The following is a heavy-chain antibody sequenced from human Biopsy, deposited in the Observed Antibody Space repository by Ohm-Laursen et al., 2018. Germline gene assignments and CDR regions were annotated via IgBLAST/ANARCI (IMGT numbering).Heavy chain of an antibody. V-gene: IGHV4-59*08. J-gene: IGHJ4*02. CDR1: GDSITRSY. CDR3: ARHFESTAIFDY. CDR2: VFDRGTT. Sequence: SDTLSLTCTLSGDSITRSYWSWIRQSPGKGLEWIGHVFDRGTTNYNPSVRSRVTMSEDTSKKQFSLKMTSVTAADTAIYYCARHFESTAIFDYWGQGALITVSS. D-gene: IGHD5/OR15-5a*01.